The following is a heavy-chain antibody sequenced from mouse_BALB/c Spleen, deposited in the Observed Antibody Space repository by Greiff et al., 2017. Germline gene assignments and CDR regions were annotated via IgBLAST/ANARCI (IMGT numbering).Heavy chain of an antibody. CDR1: GFSLTSYG. CDR2: IWSGGST. D-gene: IGHD1-2*01. Sequence: VQRVESGPGLVQPSQSLSITCTVSGFSLTSYGVHWVRQSPGKGLEWLGVIWSGGSTDYNAAFISRLSISKDNSKSQVFFKMNSLQANDTAIYYCARPHYYGLTGYAMDYWGQGTSVTVSS. V-gene: IGHV2-2*02. J-gene: IGHJ4*01. CDR3: ARPHYYGLTGYAMDY.